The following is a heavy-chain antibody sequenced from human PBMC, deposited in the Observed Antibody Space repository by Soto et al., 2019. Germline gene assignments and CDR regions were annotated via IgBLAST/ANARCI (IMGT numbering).Heavy chain of an antibody. J-gene: IGHJ4*02. CDR1: GGSISSSSYY. Sequence: SQTLSLTCTVSGGSISSSSYYWGWIRQPPGKGLEWIGSIYYSGSTYYNPSLKSRVTISVDTSKNQFSLKLSSVTAADTAVYYCARESDYFDYWGQGTLVTVSS. CDR2: IYYSGST. CDR3: ARESDYFDY. V-gene: IGHV4-39*07.